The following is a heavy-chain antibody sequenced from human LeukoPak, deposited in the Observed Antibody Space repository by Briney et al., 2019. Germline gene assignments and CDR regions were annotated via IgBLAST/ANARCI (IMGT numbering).Heavy chain of an antibody. D-gene: IGHD1-26*01. V-gene: IGHV4-30-4*01. J-gene: IGHJ3*02. Sequence: PSETLSLTCTVSGGSISSGDYYWSWIRQPPGTGLEWIGYIYYSGSTYYNPSLKSRVTISVDTSKNQFSLKLSSVTAADTAVYYCASSNSGSYLGAFDIWGQGTMVTVSS. CDR1: GGSISSGDYY. CDR3: ASSNSGSYLGAFDI. CDR2: IYYSGST.